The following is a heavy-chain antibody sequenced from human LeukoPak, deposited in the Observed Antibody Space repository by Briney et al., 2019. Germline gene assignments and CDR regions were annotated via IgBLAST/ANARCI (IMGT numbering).Heavy chain of an antibody. CDR2: ISSSGSTI. Sequence: GGSLRLSCAASGFTFSSYEMNWVRQAPGKGLEWVSYISSSGSTIYYADSVKGRFTISRDIAENSLYLQMNSLRAEDTAVYYCADLGTSTLARAEWGQGTLVTVSS. J-gene: IGHJ4*02. D-gene: IGHD1-7*01. CDR3: ADLGTSTLARAE. V-gene: IGHV3-48*03. CDR1: GFTFSSYE.